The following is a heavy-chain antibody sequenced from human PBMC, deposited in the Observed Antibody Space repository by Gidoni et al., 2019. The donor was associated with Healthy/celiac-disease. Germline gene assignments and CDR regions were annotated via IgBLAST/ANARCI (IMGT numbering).Heavy chain of an antibody. CDR1: GGSISSGDYY. Sequence: QVQLQESGPGLVKPSQTLSLTCTVSGGSISSGDYYWSWIRQPPGKGLEWIGYIYYSGSTYYNPSLKSRVTILVDTSKNQFSLKLSSVTAADTAVYYCARDGVAGIEYFQHWGQGTLVTVSS. CDR3: ARDGVAGIEYFQH. CDR2: IYYSGST. J-gene: IGHJ1*01. D-gene: IGHD6-19*01. V-gene: IGHV4-30-4*01.